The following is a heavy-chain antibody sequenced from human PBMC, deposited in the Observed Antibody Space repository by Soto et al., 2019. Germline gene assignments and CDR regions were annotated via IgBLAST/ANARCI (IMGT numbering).Heavy chain of an antibody. J-gene: IGHJ4*02. CDR1: GFTFSSYA. Sequence: EVQLLDSGGGLVQPGGSLRLSCAASGFTFSSYAMNWVRQAPGKGLEWVSGISGSGGSTYYADSVKGRFTISRGNSKNTLYLQMNSLRAEDTAVYYCARRGPGTYFDYWGQGTLVTVSS. CDR3: ARRGPGTYFDY. CDR2: ISGSGGST. D-gene: IGHD6-13*01. V-gene: IGHV3-23*01.